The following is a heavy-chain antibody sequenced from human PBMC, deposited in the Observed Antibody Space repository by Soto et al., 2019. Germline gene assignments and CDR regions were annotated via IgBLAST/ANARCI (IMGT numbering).Heavy chain of an antibody. CDR3: SRGHLSSLDV. CDR2: VSSDGTTA. CDR1: GFTISNHW. D-gene: IGHD3-16*01. J-gene: IGHJ6*02. V-gene: IGHV3-74*01. Sequence: EVPLVESGGGLVQTGGSLRLSCAASGFTISNHWMHWVRQAPGKGLEWVSRVSSDGTTAVYADSVRGRFTISRDNAKNTVYLQMSSPRGEDTAVYYCSRGHLSSLDVWGEGTTVTVSS.